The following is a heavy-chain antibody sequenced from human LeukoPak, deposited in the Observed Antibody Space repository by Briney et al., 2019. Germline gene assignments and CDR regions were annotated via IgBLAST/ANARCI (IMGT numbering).Heavy chain of an antibody. D-gene: IGHD1-1*01. J-gene: IGHJ4*02. CDR1: GFTFSSYW. CDR2: IKQDESAK. CDR3: AKVYNWNYQLSDY. Sequence: GGLRLSCAASGFTFSSYWMTWVRQAPGKGLQWVATIKQDESAKYYVGSVKGRFTISRDNAKNSLYLQMNSLRAEDTAVYYCAKVYNWNYQLSDYWGQGTLVTVSS. V-gene: IGHV3-7*03.